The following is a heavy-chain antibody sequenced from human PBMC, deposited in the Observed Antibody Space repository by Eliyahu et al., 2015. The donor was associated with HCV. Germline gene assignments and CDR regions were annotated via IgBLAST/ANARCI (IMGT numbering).Heavy chain of an antibody. D-gene: IGHD6-19*01. CDR3: ASGGGGIAVAGTGGWFDP. V-gene: IGHV4-59*01. J-gene: IGHJ5*02. Sequence: QVQLQESGPGLVKPSETLSLTCTVSGGSITTYSWSWIRQPPGKGLEWIGFFHYTGSTNHHPSLKSRVXISVDTSKNQFSLNLTSVTAADTAVYYCASGGGGIAVAGTGGWFDPWGQGTLVTVSS. CDR1: GGSITTYS. CDR2: FHYTGST.